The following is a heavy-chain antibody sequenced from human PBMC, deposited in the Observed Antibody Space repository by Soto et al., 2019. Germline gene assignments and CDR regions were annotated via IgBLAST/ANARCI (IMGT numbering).Heavy chain of an antibody. CDR2: ISYDGSNT. Sequence: QVQLVESGGGVVQPGKSLRLSCAASGFPFTTYGMHWVREGPAKGLEWVAVISYDGSNTYYADSVKGRFTISRDNSKNTLYLQMNSLRPEDTALYYCVAGQYYFDYRGQGTLVTVSS. J-gene: IGHJ4*02. CDR3: VAGQYYFDY. V-gene: IGHV3-30*03. CDR1: GFPFTTYG.